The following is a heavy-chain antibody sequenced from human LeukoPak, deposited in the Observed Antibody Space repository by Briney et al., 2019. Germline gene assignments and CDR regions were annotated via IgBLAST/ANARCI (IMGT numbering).Heavy chain of an antibody. D-gene: IGHD6-19*01. J-gene: IGHJ5*02. CDR3: AKGGGWYWDHNWFDP. Sequence: GGSLRLSCAASGFTFSSYGMHWVRQAPGKGLEWVAFIRYDGSNKYYADSVKGRFTIPRDNSKNTLYLQMNSLRAEDTAVYYCAKGGGWYWDHNWFDPWGQGTLVTVSS. CDR1: GFTFSSYG. V-gene: IGHV3-30*02. CDR2: IRYDGSNK.